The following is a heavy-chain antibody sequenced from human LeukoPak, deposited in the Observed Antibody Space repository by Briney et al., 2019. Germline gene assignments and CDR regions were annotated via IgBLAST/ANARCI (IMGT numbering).Heavy chain of an antibody. CDR2: ISGSGGST. CDR1: GFTFSSYA. D-gene: IGHD3-22*01. CDR3: AKGAPPTYYYDSSGYYYETLHFDY. J-gene: IGHJ4*02. Sequence: PGGSLRLSCAASGFTFSSYAMSWVRQAPGKGLEWVSAISGSGGSTYYADSVKGRFTISRDNSKNTLYLQMNSLRAEDTAVYYCAKGAPPTYYYDSSGYYYETLHFDYWGQGTLVTVSS. V-gene: IGHV3-23*01.